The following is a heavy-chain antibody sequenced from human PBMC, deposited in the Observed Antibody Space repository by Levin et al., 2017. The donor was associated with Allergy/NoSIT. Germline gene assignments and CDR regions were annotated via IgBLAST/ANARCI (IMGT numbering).Heavy chain of an antibody. CDR2: ISWNSVSI. Sequence: LSLTCAASGFTFDDYAMHWVRQAPGKGLEWVSGISWNSVSIGYADSVKGRFTISRDNAKNSLYLQMNSLRTEDTALYYCARDNIGLPDAFDIWGQGTMVIVSS. D-gene: IGHD3-10*01. J-gene: IGHJ3*02. CDR1: GFTFDDYA. CDR3: ARDNIGLPDAFDI. V-gene: IGHV3-9*01.